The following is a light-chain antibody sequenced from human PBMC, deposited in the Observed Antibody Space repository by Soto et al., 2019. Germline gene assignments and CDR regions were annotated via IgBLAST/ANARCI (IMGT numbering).Light chain of an antibody. CDR2: AAS. J-gene: IGKJ3*01. V-gene: IGKV1-39*01. CDR1: QSIRNY. Sequence: DIQMTQSPSSLSASVGDRVTITCRASQSIRNYLNWYQQKPGKAPKLLIYAASTLQSGVPSRFSGSGSETYFTLTISSLQPEDFATYYCQQTYSTVTLGPGTKVDIK. CDR3: QQTYSTVT.